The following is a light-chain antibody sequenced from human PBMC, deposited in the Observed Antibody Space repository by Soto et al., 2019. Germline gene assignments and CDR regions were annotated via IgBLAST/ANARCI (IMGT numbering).Light chain of an antibody. CDR2: GAS. Sequence: EIVLTQSPGTLSLSPGERATLSCRASQSVSSSYLAWYQQKPGQAPRLLIYGASSRATGIPDRFSGSGSGTDFTLTISRLEPEDFAVYYCQQYDSSPRYIFGGGTKVEIK. CDR3: QQYDSSPRYI. V-gene: IGKV3-20*01. J-gene: IGKJ4*01. CDR1: QSVSSSY.